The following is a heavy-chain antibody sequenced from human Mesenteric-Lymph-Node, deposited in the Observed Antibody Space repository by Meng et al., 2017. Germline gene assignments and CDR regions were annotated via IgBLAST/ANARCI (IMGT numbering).Heavy chain of an antibody. J-gene: IGHJ6*02. Sequence: SETLSLTCTVSGGSISSYYWSWIRQPPGKGLEWIGYIYYSGSTTYNPSLKSRFTISVDTSKNQFSLKLSSVTAANTAVYYCAEGTNVWDYYGMDVWGQGTTVTVSS. V-gene: IGHV4-59*01. CDR2: IYYSGST. D-gene: IGHD1-1*01. CDR1: GGSISSYY. CDR3: AEGTNVWDYYGMDV.